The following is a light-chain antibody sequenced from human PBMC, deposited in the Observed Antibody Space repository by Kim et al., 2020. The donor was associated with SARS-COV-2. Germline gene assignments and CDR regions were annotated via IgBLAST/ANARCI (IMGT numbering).Light chain of an antibody. J-gene: IGLJ2*01. Sequence: QRVTISCTGSISNIGTRYDVHWYQQLPGRAPTLLIYGNTNRPSGVPDRFSGSKSGTSASLAITGLQAEDEADYYCQSFDSSLTAWVFGGGTQLTVL. CDR1: ISNIGTRYD. CDR3: QSFDSSLTAWV. V-gene: IGLV1-40*01. CDR2: GNT.